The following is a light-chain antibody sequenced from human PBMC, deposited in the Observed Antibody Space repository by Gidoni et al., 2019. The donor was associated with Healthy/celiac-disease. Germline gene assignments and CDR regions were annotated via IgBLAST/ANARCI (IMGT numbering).Light chain of an antibody. J-gene: IGKJ1*01. CDR2: GAS. Sequence: EIVMKQSPATLSVSPGERATLSCRASQSVRSNLAWYQQKPGQAPRLLIYGASTRATGIPARCSGSGSGTEFTLTISSLQSEDFAVYYCQQYNNWPPRTFGQXTKVEIK. CDR1: QSVRSN. CDR3: QQYNNWPPRT. V-gene: IGKV3-15*01.